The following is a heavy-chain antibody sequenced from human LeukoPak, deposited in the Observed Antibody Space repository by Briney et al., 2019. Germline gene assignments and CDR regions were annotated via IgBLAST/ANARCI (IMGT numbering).Heavy chain of an antibody. CDR2: IYHTGST. CDR3: AVPGFDF. J-gene: IGHJ4*02. CDR1: GDSISSSTYY. V-gene: IGHV4-39*01. Sequence: SETLSLTCTVSGDSISSSTYYWGWIRQPPGEGLEWIGSIYHTGSTYYNPSLSSRVTISVDTSKNQFSLNQNSVTAADTAVYYCAVPGFDFWGQGTLVTVSS. D-gene: IGHD1-14*01.